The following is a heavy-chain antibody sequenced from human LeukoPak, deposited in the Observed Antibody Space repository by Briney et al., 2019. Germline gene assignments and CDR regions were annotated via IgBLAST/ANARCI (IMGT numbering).Heavy chain of an antibody. CDR2: FNHSGTT. J-gene: IGHJ5*02. V-gene: IGHV4-38-2*02. CDR3: ARVILRGRFDP. Sequence: SETLSLTCTVSGYSISSGYYWGWIRRPPGKGLEWIGSFNHSGTTYYNPSLRSRVTISVDTSKNQFSLKLSSVTAGDTAVYYCARVILRGRFDPWGQGTLVTVSS. D-gene: IGHD2-21*01. CDR1: GYSISSGYY.